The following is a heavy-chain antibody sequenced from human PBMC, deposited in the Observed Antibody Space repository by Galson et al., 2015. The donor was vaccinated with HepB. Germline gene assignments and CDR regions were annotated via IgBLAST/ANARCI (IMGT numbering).Heavy chain of an antibody. J-gene: IGHJ4*02. D-gene: IGHD2-21*02. CDR1: GFTFNTYA. Sequence: SLRLSCAASGFTFNTYALHWVRQAPGKGLEWVAIISYDGSIKYYADSVKGRFTISRDNSKNTLYLQMSNLRPEDTAVYYCARDFLGHNCGGDCYPALVYWGQGTLVTVSS. CDR2: ISYDGSIK. CDR3: ARDFLGHNCGGDCYPALVY. V-gene: IGHV3-30*04.